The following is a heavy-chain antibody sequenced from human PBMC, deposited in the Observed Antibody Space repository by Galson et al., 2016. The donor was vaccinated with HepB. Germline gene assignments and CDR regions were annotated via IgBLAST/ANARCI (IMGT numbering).Heavy chain of an antibody. CDR2: IWYDGSNK. Sequence: SLRLSCAASGFTFFTYGMHWVRQAPGKGLEWVAVIWYDGSNKYCADPVKGRFTISRDHSKNTLYLQMNSLRAEDTAVYYCASSGGFGSGTYYVYWGQGTLVTVSS. D-gene: IGHD3-10*01. V-gene: IGHV3-33*01. J-gene: IGHJ4*02. CDR1: GFTFFTYG. CDR3: ASSGGFGSGTYYVY.